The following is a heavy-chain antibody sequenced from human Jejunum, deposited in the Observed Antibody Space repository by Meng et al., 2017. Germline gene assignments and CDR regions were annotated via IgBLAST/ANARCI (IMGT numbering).Heavy chain of an antibody. Sequence: VQLQESGPGLVRPSETLSLTCTSSGDSVSSDNYYWSWIRQPPGQGLEWIGYVYYSGHTDYNPSLKRRVTISIDKSTNQFSLRLSSVTAADTAVYYCARVILYSGSYYFDFWGQGTLVTVSS. V-gene: IGHV4-61*01. CDR1: GDSVSSDNYY. CDR3: ARVILYSGSYYFDF. J-gene: IGHJ4*02. CDR2: VYYSGHT. D-gene: IGHD1-26*01.